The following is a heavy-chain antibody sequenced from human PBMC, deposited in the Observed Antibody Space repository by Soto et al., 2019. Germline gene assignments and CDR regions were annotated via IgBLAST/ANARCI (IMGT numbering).Heavy chain of an antibody. Sequence: QVQLVESGGGVVQPGRSLRLSGAASGFIFSRFLMYWVRQDPGKGLEWVAVISHDGSKKYYADSVKCRISNSRDNSKSPLYLQMNSLRVEETAMYYCARVTQPYDTSDYHAYWGQGTLVTVSS. CDR2: ISHDGSKK. CDR3: ARVTQPYDTSDYHAY. J-gene: IGHJ4*02. D-gene: IGHD3-22*01. V-gene: IGHV3-30-3*01. CDR1: GFIFSRFL.